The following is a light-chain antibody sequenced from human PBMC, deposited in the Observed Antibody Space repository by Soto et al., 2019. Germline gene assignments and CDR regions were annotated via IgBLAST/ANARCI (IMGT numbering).Light chain of an antibody. CDR3: SSYTSISTLV. Sequence: QSALTQPASVFGSPGQSISISCTGTSSDVGGYKYVSWYQQHPGKAPKLMISDVRNRPSGVPNRFSGSKSGNTASLTISGLQAEDEADYYCSSYTSISTLVFGTGTKVTVL. V-gene: IGLV2-14*01. J-gene: IGLJ1*01. CDR2: DVR. CDR1: SSDVGGYKY.